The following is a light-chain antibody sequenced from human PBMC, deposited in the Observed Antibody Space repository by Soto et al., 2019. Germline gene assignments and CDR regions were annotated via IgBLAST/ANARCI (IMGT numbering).Light chain of an antibody. CDR3: QQFNTNPIA. J-gene: IGKJ5*01. CDR1: QDIRGA. CDR2: DVS. V-gene: IGKV1-13*02. Sequence: AIQLTQSPSSLSASVGDRVTITCRASQDIRGALAWYQQKPGKPPKLLIFDVSSLQSGVPSRFSSSGSGTDFTLTISSLQPEHFATYYCQQFNTNPIAFGQVTRLEIK.